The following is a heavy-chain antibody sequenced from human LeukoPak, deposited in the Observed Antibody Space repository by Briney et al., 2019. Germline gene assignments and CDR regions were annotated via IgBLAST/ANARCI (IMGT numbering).Heavy chain of an antibody. CDR2: IIPILGIA. CDR1: GGTFSSYT. V-gene: IGHV1-69*02. CDR3: ARVSSTRKYYYYMDV. J-gene: IGHJ6*03. D-gene: IGHD2-2*01. Sequence: GSSVKVSCKASGGTFSSYTISWVRQAPGQGLEWMGRIIPILGIANYAQKFQGRVTITADKSTSTAYMELSSLRSEDTAVYYCARVSSTRKYYYYMDVWGKGTTFTVSS.